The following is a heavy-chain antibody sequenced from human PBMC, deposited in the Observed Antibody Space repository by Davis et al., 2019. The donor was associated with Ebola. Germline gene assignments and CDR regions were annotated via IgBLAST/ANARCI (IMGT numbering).Heavy chain of an antibody. Sequence: PSETLSLTCAVYGGSVRGYSGSWIRQPPGKGLEWIGEINHSGRTNYNPSLKSRVTISVDTSKNQFSLKLSSVTAADTAVYYCARAGAFDIWGQGTMVTVSS. CDR3: ARAGAFDI. CDR2: INHSGRT. D-gene: IGHD3-10*01. CDR1: GGSVRGYS. V-gene: IGHV4-34*01. J-gene: IGHJ3*02.